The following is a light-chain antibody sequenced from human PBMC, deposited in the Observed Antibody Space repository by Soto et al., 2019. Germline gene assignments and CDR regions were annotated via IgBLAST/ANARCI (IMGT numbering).Light chain of an antibody. J-gene: IGKJ2*01. CDR2: WAS. V-gene: IGKV4-1*01. Sequence: DIVMTQSPDSLTVSLGERATINCKSSQSVLYSSNNKNYLAWYQQKPGQPPKLLIYWASTRESRVPDRFSGSESGTDFTLTISSLQAEDVAVYYCQQYYSPQYTFGQGTKLEIK. CDR3: QQYYSPQYT. CDR1: QSVLYSSNNKNY.